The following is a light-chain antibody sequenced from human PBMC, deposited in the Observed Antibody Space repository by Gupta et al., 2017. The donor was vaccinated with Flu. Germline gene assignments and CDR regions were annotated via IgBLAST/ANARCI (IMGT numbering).Light chain of an antibody. V-gene: IGLV1-47*01. CDR1: NSNIGTHS. J-gene: IGLJ3*02. Sequence: GTPGQSVTMSCSGSNSNIGTHSVYWYQQLPGMAPKLVIYRNDQRPSGVPDRFSGSKSGSSASLAISGLQSEDEADYYCATWDDSPTGWVFGGGTKLTVL. CDR2: RND. CDR3: ATWDDSPTGWV.